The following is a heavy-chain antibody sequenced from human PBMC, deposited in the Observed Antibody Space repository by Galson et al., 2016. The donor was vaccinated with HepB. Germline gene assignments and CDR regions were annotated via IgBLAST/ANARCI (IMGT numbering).Heavy chain of an antibody. V-gene: IGHV4-39*01. J-gene: IGHJ6*02. CDR2: VYYRGGTT. CDR1: DGSISSNSYY. Sequence: SETLSLTCSVSDGSISSNSYYWGWIRQPPGTGLKWIGSVYYRGGTTYYNSSLKSRVTISVDTSKNQLSLKLTSVTAADTAVYYCVRGMDVWGPGTTVTVSS. CDR3: VRGMDV.